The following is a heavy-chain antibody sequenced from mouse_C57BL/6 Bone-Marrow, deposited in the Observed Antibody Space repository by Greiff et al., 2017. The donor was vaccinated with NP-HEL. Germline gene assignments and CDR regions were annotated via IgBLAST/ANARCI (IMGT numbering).Heavy chain of an antibody. CDR3: ARDYRDGR. D-gene: IGHD2-3*01. J-gene: IGHJ3*01. CDR2: IDPSDSYT. Sequence: QVQLQQPGAELVRPGPSVKLSCKAFGYTFTSYWMHWVKQRPGQGLEWIGVIDPSDSYTNYNQKFKGKATLTVDTSSSTAYMQLSSLTSEDSAVYYCARDYRDGRWGQGTLVTVSA. V-gene: IGHV1-59*01. CDR1: GYTFTSYW.